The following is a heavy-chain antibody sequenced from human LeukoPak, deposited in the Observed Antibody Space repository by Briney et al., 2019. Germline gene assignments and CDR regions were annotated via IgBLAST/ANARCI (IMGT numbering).Heavy chain of an antibody. Sequence: PGGSLTLSCVASGFAFNTYGMHWVRQAPGEGLEWVASIRHDGAYKYYADSVKGRFTISRDNSKSMVYLQMNRPRVEDTAVYYCAKEKVSEIGYYDYWGQGILVAVSS. CDR3: AKEKVSEIGYYDY. CDR1: GFAFNTYG. CDR2: IRHDGAYK. V-gene: IGHV3-30*02. J-gene: IGHJ4*02.